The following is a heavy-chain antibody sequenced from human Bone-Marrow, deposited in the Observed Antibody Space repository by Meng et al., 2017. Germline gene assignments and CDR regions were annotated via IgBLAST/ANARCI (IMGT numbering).Heavy chain of an antibody. CDR3: ARDASYSSSWYEGFYYYGMDG. V-gene: IGHV3-33*01. D-gene: IGHD6-13*01. J-gene: IGHJ6*02. CDR1: GFTFSSYG. CDR2: IWYDGSNK. Sequence: GGSLRLSCAASGFTFSSYGMHWVRQAPGKGLEWVAVIWYDGSNKYYADSVKGRFTISRDNSKNTLYLQMNSLRAEDTAVYYCARDASYSSSWYEGFYYYGMDGWGQGTTVTVSS.